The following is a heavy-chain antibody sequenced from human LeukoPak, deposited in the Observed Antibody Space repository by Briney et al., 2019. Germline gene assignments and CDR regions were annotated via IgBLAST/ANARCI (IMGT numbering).Heavy chain of an antibody. V-gene: IGHV4-39*07. Sequence: SETLSLTCTVSGGSISSSSYYWGWIRQPPWKGLEWIGSIYYSGSTYYNPSLKSRVTISVDTSKNQFSLKLSSVTAADTAVYYCARPFARILWRDYYFDYWGQGTLVTVSS. CDR3: ARPFARILWRDYYFDY. J-gene: IGHJ4*02. CDR1: GGSISSSSYY. D-gene: IGHD3-10*01. CDR2: IYYSGST.